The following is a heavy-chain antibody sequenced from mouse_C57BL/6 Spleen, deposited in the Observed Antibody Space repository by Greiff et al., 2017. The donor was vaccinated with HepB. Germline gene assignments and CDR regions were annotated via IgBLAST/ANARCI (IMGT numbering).Heavy chain of an antibody. CDR3: ARDGNHQKDFDY. J-gene: IGHJ2*01. D-gene: IGHD2-1*01. V-gene: IGHV1-69*01. CDR2: IDPSDSYT. Sequence: VKLMESGAELVMPGASVKLSCKASGYTFTSYWMHWVKQRPGQGLEWIGEIDPSDSYTNYNQKFKGKSTLTVDKSSSTAYMQLSSLTSEDSAVYYCARDGNHQKDFDYWGQGTTLTVSS. CDR1: GYTFTSYW.